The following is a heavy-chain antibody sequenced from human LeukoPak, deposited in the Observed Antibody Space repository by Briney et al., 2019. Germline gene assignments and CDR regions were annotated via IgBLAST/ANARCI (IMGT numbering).Heavy chain of an antibody. J-gene: IGHJ4*02. CDR3: ARVRYSGYDRNIDY. CDR1: GYTFTGYY. D-gene: IGHD5-12*01. Sequence: ASVKVSCKASGYTFTGYYMHWVRQAPGQGIEWMGWINPNSGGTNYAHKFQGRVTMTRDTSISTAYMELSRLRSDDTAVYYCARVRYSGYDRNIDYWGQGTLVTVSS. V-gene: IGHV1-2*02. CDR2: INPNSGGT.